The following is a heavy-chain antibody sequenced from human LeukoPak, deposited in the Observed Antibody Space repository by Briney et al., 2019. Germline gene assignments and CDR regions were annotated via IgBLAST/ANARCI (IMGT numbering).Heavy chain of an antibody. D-gene: IGHD1-26*01. V-gene: IGHV3-30-3*01. J-gene: IGHJ4*02. CDR2: ISYDGSNK. Sequence: GGSLRLSCAASGFTFSSYAMHWVRQAPGKGLEWVAVISYDGSNKYYADSVKGRFTISRDNSKNTLYLQMNSLRAEDTAVYYCARAEGIVGATTEDWGQGTLATVSS. CDR3: ARAEGIVGATTED. CDR1: GFTFSSYA.